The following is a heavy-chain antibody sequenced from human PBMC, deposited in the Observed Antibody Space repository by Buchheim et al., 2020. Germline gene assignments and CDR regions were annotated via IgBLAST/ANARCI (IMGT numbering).Heavy chain of an antibody. D-gene: IGHD1-1*01. CDR2: IRYDGSNK. V-gene: IGHV3-30*02. CDR1: GFTFSSYG. J-gene: IGHJ5*02. Sequence: QVQLVESGGGVVQPGRSLRLSCAASGFTFSSYGMHWVRQAPGKGLEWVAFIRYDGSNKYYADSVKGRFTISRDNSKNKLYLQMNSLRAEDTAVYYCAKGGSSYRVPPFDPWGQGTL. CDR3: AKGGSSYRVPPFDP.